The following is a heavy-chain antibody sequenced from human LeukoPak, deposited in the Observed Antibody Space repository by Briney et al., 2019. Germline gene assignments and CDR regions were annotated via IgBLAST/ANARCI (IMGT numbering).Heavy chain of an antibody. D-gene: IGHD6-13*01. CDR3: ARSNFSSSWDL. CDR1: GGSITNCY. Sequence: PSETLSLTCTVSGGSITNCYWSWIRHSSGKGLEWIGYMYYTGSAYYSPSLKSRVTISVDTSKNQFSLILTSVTAADTAMYYCARSNFSSSWDLWGQGTLVTVYS. J-gene: IGHJ4*02. CDR2: MYYTGSA. V-gene: IGHV4-59*08.